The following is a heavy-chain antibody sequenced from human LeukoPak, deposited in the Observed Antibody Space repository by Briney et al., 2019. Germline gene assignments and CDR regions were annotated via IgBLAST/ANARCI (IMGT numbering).Heavy chain of an antibody. CDR3: ATDLKKGDSGCFDY. CDR1: GYTFTSSA. V-gene: IGHV7-4-1*02. CDR2: INTNTGNP. Sequence: ASVKVSCKASGYTFTSSALNWVRQAPGQGLEWMGWINTNTGNPTYAQGFTGRFVFSLDTSVSTAYLHISGLEAEDTAIYYCATDLKKGDSGCFDYWGQGTLVTVSS. D-gene: IGHD6-19*01. J-gene: IGHJ4*02.